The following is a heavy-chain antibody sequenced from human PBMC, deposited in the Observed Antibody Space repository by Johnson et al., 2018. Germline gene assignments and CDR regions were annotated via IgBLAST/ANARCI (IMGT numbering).Heavy chain of an antibody. V-gene: IGHV3-48*01. CDR3: AREGADDMYYYYYMDV. Sequence: EVQLVESGGGLVQPGGSLRLSCAASGFTFNTYAMSWVRQAPGKGLEWVSYISSSSSTIYYADSVKGRFTISRDNAKNSLYLQMNSLRAEDTAVYYCAREGADDMYYYYYMDVWGKGTTVTVSS. CDR2: ISSSSSTI. CDR1: GFTFNTYA. J-gene: IGHJ6*03. D-gene: IGHD3-22*01.